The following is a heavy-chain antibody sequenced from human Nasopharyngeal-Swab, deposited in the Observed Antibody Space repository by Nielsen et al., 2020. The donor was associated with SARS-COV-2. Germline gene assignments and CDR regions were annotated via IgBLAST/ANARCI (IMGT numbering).Heavy chain of an antibody. D-gene: IGHD2-2*02. V-gene: IGHV3-48*01. CDR3: ARDSRRYCSSISCYMGNWFDP. CDR2: ISSRSSTI. J-gene: IGHJ5*02. Sequence: WIRQPPGKGLEWVSFISSRSSTIYYADSVKGRFTISRDNSENTLYLQVNSLRTEDTAVYYCARDSRRYCSSISCYMGNWFDPWGQGTLVTVSS.